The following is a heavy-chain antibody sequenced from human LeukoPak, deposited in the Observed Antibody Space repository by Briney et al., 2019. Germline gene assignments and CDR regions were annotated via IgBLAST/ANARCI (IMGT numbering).Heavy chain of an antibody. CDR2: ISSSSNYI. J-gene: IGHJ4*02. CDR3: ARARESRQYYFDS. CDR1: GFTFSSYS. D-gene: IGHD3-10*01. Sequence: GGSLRLSCAASGFTFSSYSMNWARQAPGKGLQWVSSISSSSNYIYYADSMKGRFTISRDNAKNSLYLQMNSLTAEDTAVYYCARARESRQYYFDSWGQGTLVTVSS. V-gene: IGHV3-21*01.